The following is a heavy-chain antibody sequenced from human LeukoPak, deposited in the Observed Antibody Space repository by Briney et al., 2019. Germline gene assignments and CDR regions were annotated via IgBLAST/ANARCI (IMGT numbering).Heavy chain of an antibody. J-gene: IGHJ4*02. V-gene: IGHV1-24*01. D-gene: IGHD2-2*02. CDR1: GYTLTELS. CDR3: ATVLGYCSSTSCYNFDY. CDR2: FDPEDGET. Sequence: ASVKVSCKVSGYTLTELSMHWVRQAPGKGLEWMGGFDPEDGETIYAQKFQGRVTMIEDTSTDTAYMELSSLRSEDTAVYYCATVLGYCSSTSCYNFDYWGQGTLVTVSS.